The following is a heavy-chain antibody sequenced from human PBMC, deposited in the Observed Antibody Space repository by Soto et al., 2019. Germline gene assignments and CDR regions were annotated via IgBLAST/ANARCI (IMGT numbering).Heavy chain of an antibody. CDR1: GGSISSGGYS. V-gene: IGHV4-30-2*01. CDR2: IYHSGYT. CDR3: ARDQLEGNWFDP. J-gene: IGHJ5*02. D-gene: IGHD1-1*01. Sequence: SETLSLTYTVSGGSISSGGYSWNWIRQAPGKGLEWIGYIYHSGYTLYNPSLKGRVTISVDKSKNHFSLNLTSVTAADTAVYYCARDQLEGNWFDPWGQGXLVTVSS.